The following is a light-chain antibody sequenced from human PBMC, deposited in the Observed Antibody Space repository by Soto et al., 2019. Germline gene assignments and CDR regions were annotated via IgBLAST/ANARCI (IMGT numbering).Light chain of an antibody. J-gene: IGKJ4*01. CDR3: QHYDNLPPLLT. CDR1: QDISNY. Sequence: DIQMTQSPSSLSASVGDRVTITCQASQDISNYLNWYQQKPGKAPKLLIYDASNLETGVPSRFSGSGSGTDFTFTISSLQPEDIATYYCQHYDNLPPLLTFGGGTKVEIK. CDR2: DAS. V-gene: IGKV1-33*01.